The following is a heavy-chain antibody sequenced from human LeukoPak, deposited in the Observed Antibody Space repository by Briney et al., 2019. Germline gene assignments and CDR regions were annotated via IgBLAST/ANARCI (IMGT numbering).Heavy chain of an antibody. V-gene: IGHV4-34*01. D-gene: IGHD2-21*02. CDR1: GGSFSSGYY. J-gene: IGHJ6*04. CDR2: INHSEST. Sequence: SETLSLTCAVYGGSFSSGYYWSWIRHSPGKGLEWIGEINHSESTIYSPSLGSRVTISVDTSKKHFSLKLSSVTAADTGLYYCARSKVTAYSYSGLDVWGEGTTVTVSS. CDR3: ARSKVTAYSYSGLDV.